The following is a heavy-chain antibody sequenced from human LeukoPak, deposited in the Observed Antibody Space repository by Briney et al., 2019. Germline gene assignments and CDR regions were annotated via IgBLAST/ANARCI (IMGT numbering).Heavy chain of an antibody. D-gene: IGHD6-19*01. V-gene: IGHV4-59*08. CDR2: IYHSGST. CDR1: GFTFSSYA. Sequence: GSLRLSCAASGFTFSSYAMSWVRQAPGKGLEWIGYIYHSGSTNYNPSLKSRVTVSVDTSRNQFSLKLTSVTAADTAVYYCARHRDVSSDLFDLWGLGTLVTVSS. CDR3: ARHRDVSSDLFDL. J-gene: IGHJ2*01.